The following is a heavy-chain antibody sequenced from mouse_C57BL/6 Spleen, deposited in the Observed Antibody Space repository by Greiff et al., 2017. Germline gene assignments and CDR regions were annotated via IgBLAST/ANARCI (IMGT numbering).Heavy chain of an antibody. J-gene: IGHJ4*01. CDR2: ISSGSSTI. CDR1: GFTFSDYG. Sequence: EVQLQESGGGLVKPGGSLKLSCAASGFTFSDYGMHWVRQAPEKGLEWVAYISSGSSTIYYADTVKGRFTISRDNAKNTLFLQMTSLRSADTAMYYWARYGHYYPMDHWGQGTPATVSP. V-gene: IGHV5-17*01. CDR3: ARYGHYYPMDH. D-gene: IGHD1-1*02.